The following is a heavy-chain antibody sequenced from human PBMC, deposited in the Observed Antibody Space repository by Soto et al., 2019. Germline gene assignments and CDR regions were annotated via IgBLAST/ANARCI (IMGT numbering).Heavy chain of an antibody. CDR1: GFTFSSYW. V-gene: IGHV3-7*01. D-gene: IGHD3-22*01. J-gene: IGHJ6*02. Sequence: EVQLVESGGGLVQPGGSLRLSCAASGFTFSSYWMSWVRQAPGKGLEWVANIKQDGSERYYVDSMKGRFTISRDNAKNSLYLQMNSLRAEDSAVYYCARIPYYYDRWYNYYAMDVWGQGTTVTVSS. CDR2: IKQDGSER. CDR3: ARIPYYYDRWYNYYAMDV.